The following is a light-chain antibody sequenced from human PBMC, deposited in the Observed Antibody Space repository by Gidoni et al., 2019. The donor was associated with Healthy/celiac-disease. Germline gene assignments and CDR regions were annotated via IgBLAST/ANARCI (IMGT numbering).Light chain of an antibody. CDR1: SSDVGGYNY. J-gene: IGLJ3*02. CDR3: SSYTSSSTWV. V-gene: IGLV2-14*03. CDR2: DVS. Sequence: QSALTQPASVSGSPGQSLTISCTGTSSDVGGYNYVSWYQQHPGKATQLMIYDVSNRPSGVSNRFSCSKSGNTASLTISGLQAEDEADYYCSSYTSSSTWVFGGGTKLTVL.